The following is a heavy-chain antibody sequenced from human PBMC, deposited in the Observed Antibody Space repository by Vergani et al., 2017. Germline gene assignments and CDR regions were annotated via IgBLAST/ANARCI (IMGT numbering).Heavy chain of an antibody. CDR3: ARLLSHYYYYYMDV. CDR2: ISGSGGST. V-gene: IGHV3-23*01. CDR1: GFTFSSYA. Sequence: EVQLLESGGGLVQPGGSLRLSCAASGFTFSSYAMSWVRQAPGKGLEWVSAISGSGGSTYYADSVKGRFTISRDNSKNTLYLQMNSLRAEDTAVYYCARLLSHYYYYYMDVWGKGTTVTVSS. D-gene: IGHD3-10*01. J-gene: IGHJ6*03.